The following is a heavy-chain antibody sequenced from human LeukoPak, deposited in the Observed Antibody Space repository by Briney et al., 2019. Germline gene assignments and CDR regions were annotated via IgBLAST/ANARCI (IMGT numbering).Heavy chain of an antibody. CDR1: GFTFSSYA. D-gene: IGHD4-17*01. J-gene: IGHJ4*02. Sequence: GGSLRLSCSASGFTFSSYAMHWVRQAPGKGLEYVSAISSNGGSTYYADSVKGRFTISRDNSKNTLYLQMSSLRAEDTAVYYCVKTQHDYGDYGPDYWGQGTLVTVSS. CDR2: ISSNGGST. CDR3: VKTQHDYGDYGPDY. V-gene: IGHV3-64D*06.